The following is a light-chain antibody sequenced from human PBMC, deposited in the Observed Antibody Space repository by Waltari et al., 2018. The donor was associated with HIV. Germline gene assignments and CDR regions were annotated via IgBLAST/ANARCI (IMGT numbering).Light chain of an antibody. CDR2: NAN. CDR3: QQYNHWPPWT. J-gene: IGKJ1*01. V-gene: IGKV3D-15*03. Sequence: IVLTQSPAFLSVSPGERATLYCRAGRNVSGDLAGFQQKDGQTATLLLNNANVRPAGISARRSGTGCGTAVSLSISSLKSEDEGLYFCQQYNHWPPWTFGEGTKV. CDR1: RNVSGD.